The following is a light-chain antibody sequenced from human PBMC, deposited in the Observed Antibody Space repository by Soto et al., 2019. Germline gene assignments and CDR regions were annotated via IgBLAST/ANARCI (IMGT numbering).Light chain of an antibody. CDR2: GAY. Sequence: EIVLTQSPGTLSLSPGERATLPCRTSHSVDSTHLAWYQQKPGQAPRLLIYGAYGRATGIPDRFGGSGSGTDFTLTISRLEPEDFAVYYCQHYGDSRTFGQGTKVEVK. CDR3: QHYGDSRT. V-gene: IGKV3-20*01. J-gene: IGKJ1*01. CDR1: HSVDSTH.